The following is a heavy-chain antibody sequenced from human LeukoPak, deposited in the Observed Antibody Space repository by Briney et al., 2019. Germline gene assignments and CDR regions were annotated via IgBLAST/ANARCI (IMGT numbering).Heavy chain of an antibody. CDR3: ARSYFSVTGYYFDF. CDR1: GFAFSSYG. V-gene: IGHV3-30*03. CDR2: ISYDGGNE. J-gene: IGHJ4*02. Sequence: PGRSLRLSCAASGFAFSSYGMHWVRQAPGKGLEWVAVISYDGGNEEYADSVKGRFTISRDNSKNTLSLQMTSLRVEDTAVYYCARSYFSVTGYYFDFWGQGTLVTVSS. D-gene: IGHD3-9*01.